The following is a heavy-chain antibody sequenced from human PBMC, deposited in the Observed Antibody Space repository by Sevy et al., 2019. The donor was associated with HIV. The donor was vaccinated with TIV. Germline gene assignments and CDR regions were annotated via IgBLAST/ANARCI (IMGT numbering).Heavy chain of an antibody. CDR1: GGSISSYY. D-gene: IGHD6-13*01. J-gene: IGHJ4*02. CDR2: IYYSGST. V-gene: IGHV4-59*01. CDR3: ARAPGRAAADTLRLDY. Sequence: SETLSLTCTVSGGSISSYYWSWIRQPPGKGLEWIGYIYYSGSTNYNPSLKSRVTISVDTSKNQFSLKLSSVTAADTAVYYCARAPGRAAADTLRLDYWGQGTLVTVS.